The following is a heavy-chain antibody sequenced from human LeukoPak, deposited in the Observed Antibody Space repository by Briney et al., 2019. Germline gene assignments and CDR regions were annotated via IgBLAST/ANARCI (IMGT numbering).Heavy chain of an antibody. CDR2: IFPSGGEI. D-gene: IGHD4-23*01. CDR1: GFTFSTFA. Sequence: GGSLRLSCAASGFTFSTFAMIWVRQPPGKGLEWVSSIFPSGGEIHYADSVRGRFTISRDNSKSTLSLQMNSLRAEDTALYYCARDGDTVLTRGYYYYMDVWGKGTTVTVSS. V-gene: IGHV3-23*01. J-gene: IGHJ6*03. CDR3: ARDGDTVLTRGYYYYMDV.